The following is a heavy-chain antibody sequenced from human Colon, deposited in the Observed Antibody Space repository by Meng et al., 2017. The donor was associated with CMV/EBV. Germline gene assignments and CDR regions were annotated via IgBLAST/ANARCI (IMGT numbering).Heavy chain of an antibody. V-gene: IGHV3-7*01. CDR1: GFTFNTFW. Sequence: GESLKISCAASGFTFNTFWMTWVRQAPGKGLEWVANIKEDGRGQWYVDSVKGRFTISRDNARKSLYLQMNCLRAEDTAVYYCVRYENLQHGMDVWGQGTTVTVSS. CDR3: VRYENLQHGMDV. J-gene: IGHJ6*02. D-gene: IGHD1-1*01. CDR2: IKEDGRGQ.